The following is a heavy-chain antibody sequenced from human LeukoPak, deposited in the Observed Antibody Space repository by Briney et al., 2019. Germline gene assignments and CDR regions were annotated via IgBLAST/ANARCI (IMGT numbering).Heavy chain of an antibody. J-gene: IGHJ4*02. CDR3: STATYSSGYHYFES. CDR2: ISHSGTPT. D-gene: IGHD5-18*01. Sequence: GGSLRLSCAASKFTFGAYSMDWVRQAPGKGLEWVSSISHSGTPTYYADSVRGRFTISRDNAKNSLYLQMNTLRAEDTAVYFCSTATYSSGYHYFESWGQGTLVTVSS. V-gene: IGHV3-21*01. CDR1: KFTFGAYS.